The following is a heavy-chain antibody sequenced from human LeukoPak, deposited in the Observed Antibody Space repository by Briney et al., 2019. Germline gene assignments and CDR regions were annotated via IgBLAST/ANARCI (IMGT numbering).Heavy chain of an antibody. V-gene: IGHV3-48*01. CDR3: AREGYDFWGVYMDV. D-gene: IGHD3-3*01. J-gene: IGHJ6*03. CDR2: ISSSSSTI. CDR1: GFTFSSYG. Sequence: GGSLRLSCAASGFTFSSYGMNWVRQAPGKGLEWVSYISSSSSTIYYADSVKGRFTISRDNAKNSLYLQMNSLRAEDTAVYYCAREGYDFWGVYMDVWGKGTTVTVSS.